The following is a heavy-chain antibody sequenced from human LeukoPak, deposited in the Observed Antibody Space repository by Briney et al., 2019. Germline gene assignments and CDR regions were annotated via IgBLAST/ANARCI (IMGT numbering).Heavy chain of an antibody. CDR2: IYTSGST. CDR3: ARGPTGSTRYYYGPGSSYFDY. V-gene: IGHV4-61*05. Sequence: PSETLSLTCTVSGGSISSSSYYWGCIRQPPGKGLECIGRIYTSGSTNYNPSLKSRVTMSVDTSKNQFSLKLSSVTAADTAVYYCARGPTGSTRYYYGPGSSYFDYWGQGTLVTVSS. D-gene: IGHD3-10*01. CDR1: GGSISSSSYY. J-gene: IGHJ4*02.